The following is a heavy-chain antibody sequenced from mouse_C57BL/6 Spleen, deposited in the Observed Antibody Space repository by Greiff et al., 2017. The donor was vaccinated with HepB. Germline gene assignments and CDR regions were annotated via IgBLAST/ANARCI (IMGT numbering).Heavy chain of an antibody. CDR3: ASSAWFAY. CDR2: IRNKANGYTT. V-gene: IGHV7-3*01. Sequence: EVQVVESGGGLVQPGGSLSLSCAASGFTFTDYYMSWVRQPPGKALEWLGFIRNKANGYTTEYSASVKGRFTISRDNSQSILYLQMNALRAEDSATYYCASSAWFAYWGQGTLVTVSA. J-gene: IGHJ3*01. CDR1: GFTFTDYY. D-gene: IGHD1-2*01.